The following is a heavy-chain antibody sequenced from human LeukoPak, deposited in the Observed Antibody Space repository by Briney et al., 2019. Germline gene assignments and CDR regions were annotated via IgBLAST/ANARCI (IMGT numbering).Heavy chain of an antibody. CDR2: INPRSGGT. CDR3: AREAIVVVVASTGWFDP. V-gene: IGHV1-2*02. CDR1: GYTFTGDY. J-gene: IGHJ5*02. D-gene: IGHD2-15*01. Sequence: ASVNVSCKASGYTFTGDYMHWVRQAPGQGLEWMGWINPRSGGTKYAQNFQGRVTMTRDTSINTAYMELTRLTSDDTAVYYCAREAIVVVVASTGWFDPWGQGTLVTVSS.